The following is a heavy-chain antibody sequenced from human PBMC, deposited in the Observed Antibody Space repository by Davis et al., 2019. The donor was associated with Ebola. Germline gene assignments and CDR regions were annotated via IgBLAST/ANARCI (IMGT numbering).Heavy chain of an antibody. J-gene: IGHJ3*02. CDR1: GYTFTNYY. Sequence: ASVTVSRKASGYTFTNYYMHWVRQAPGQGLEWMGMINPNDGRTIYAQKFQGRVTVTRDTSTTTVYMDLNSLRSEDTALYYCSTPGGQDSGYDVFDIWGQGTMVTVSS. CDR2: INPNDGRT. V-gene: IGHV1-46*01. CDR3: STPGGQDSGYDVFDI. D-gene: IGHD5-12*01.